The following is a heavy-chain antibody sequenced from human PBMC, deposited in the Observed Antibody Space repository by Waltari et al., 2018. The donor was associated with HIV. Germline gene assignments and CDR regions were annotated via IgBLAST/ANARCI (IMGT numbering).Heavy chain of an antibody. CDR3: AREGEAKIFGVVISPWFDP. J-gene: IGHJ5*02. V-gene: IGHV1-2*02. D-gene: IGHD3-3*01. Sequence: QVQLVQSGAEVKKPGASVKVSCKASGYTFTGYYMHWVRQAPGQGLEWMGWINPNSGGTNYAQKFQGRVTMTRDTSISTAYMELSRLRSDDTAVYYCAREGEAKIFGVVISPWFDPWGQGTLVTVSS. CDR2: INPNSGGT. CDR1: GYTFTGYY.